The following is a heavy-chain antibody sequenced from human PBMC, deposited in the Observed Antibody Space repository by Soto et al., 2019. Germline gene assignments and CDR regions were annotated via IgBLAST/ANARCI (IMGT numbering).Heavy chain of an antibody. D-gene: IGHD6-6*01. CDR1: SGSFSGYY. Sequence: SETLSLTCSIYSGSFSGYYWSWIRQPPGKGLEWIGEISQSGNTNYSPSLKSRVSISIDTSKKQFSLNLASVSAADTAVYYCARAPTLRGSSQTRTDFWGQGTLVTVSS. V-gene: IGHV4-34*01. J-gene: IGHJ4*02. CDR3: ARAPTLRGSSQTRTDF. CDR2: ISQSGNT.